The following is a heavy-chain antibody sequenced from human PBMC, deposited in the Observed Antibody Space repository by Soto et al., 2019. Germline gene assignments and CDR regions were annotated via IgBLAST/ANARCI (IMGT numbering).Heavy chain of an antibody. D-gene: IGHD2-8*02. CDR3: AKGQTGGNGMGLFDP. CDR1: GFTFSSYA. Sequence: EVQLLESGGGLVQLGGSLRLSCAGSGFTFSSYAMSWVRQAPGKGLEWVSGISDSDGSTYYADSVKGRFTISRDNSKNTLYLQANSLRAEDTAVYYCAKGQTGGNGMGLFDPWGQGTLVTVSS. V-gene: IGHV3-23*01. J-gene: IGHJ5*02. CDR2: ISDSDGST.